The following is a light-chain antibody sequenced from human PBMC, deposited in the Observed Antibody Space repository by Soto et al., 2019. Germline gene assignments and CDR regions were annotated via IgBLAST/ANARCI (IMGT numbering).Light chain of an antibody. Sequence: DIPMTQSPSFVSASVGDRVTITCRASQDISTWLAWYQQKPGRAPNLLIYTASSLQSGVPSRFSGSGSGTDFTLTISSLQPEDFATYYCQQANSFPYTFGQGTKLEIK. CDR3: QQANSFPYT. CDR2: TAS. V-gene: IGKV1-12*01. CDR1: QDISTW. J-gene: IGKJ2*01.